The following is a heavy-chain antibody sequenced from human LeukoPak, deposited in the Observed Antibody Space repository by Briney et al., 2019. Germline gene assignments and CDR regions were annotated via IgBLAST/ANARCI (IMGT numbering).Heavy chain of an antibody. Sequence: GGSLRLSCAASGFTFSSYAMNWVRQAPGKGLEWVSTITGGGLHTYYGDSVKGRFTISRDNSKNTVYLEMNSLRAEDTAFYYCAKGMRSSLNWGQGTLVTVSS. CDR3: AKGMRSSLN. CDR2: ITGGGLHT. CDR1: GFTFSSYA. J-gene: IGHJ4*02. D-gene: IGHD6-6*01. V-gene: IGHV3-23*01.